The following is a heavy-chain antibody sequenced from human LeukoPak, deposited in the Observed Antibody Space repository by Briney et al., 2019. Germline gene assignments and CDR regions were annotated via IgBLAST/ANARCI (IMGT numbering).Heavy chain of an antibody. CDR1: GFTFSSYA. V-gene: IGHV3-23*01. D-gene: IGHD3-10*01. Sequence: PGGSLRLSCAASGFTFSSYAMSWVRQAPGKGLEWVSAISGSGGSTYYADSVKGRFTISRDNSKNTLYLQMNSLRAEDTAVYYCAKRLDVLLWFGEMGAFDYWGQGTLVTVSS. CDR2: ISGSGGST. CDR3: AKRLDVLLWFGEMGAFDY. J-gene: IGHJ4*02.